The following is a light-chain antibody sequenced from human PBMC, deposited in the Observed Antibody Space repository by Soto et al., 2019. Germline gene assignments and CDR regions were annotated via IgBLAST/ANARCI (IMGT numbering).Light chain of an antibody. CDR1: QGISSY. CDR2: AAS. V-gene: IGKV1-8*01. CDR3: QQYYSYPPT. Sequence: AILITQSPSSLSASPGDRVTITCRASQGISSYLAWYQQKPGKAPKLLIYAASTLQSGVPSRFSGSGSGTDFTLTISCLQSEDFATYYCQQYYSYPPTFGQRTIVDIK. J-gene: IGKJ1*01.